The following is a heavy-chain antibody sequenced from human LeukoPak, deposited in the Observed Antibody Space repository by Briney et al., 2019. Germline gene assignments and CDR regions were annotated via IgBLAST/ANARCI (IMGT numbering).Heavy chain of an antibody. J-gene: IGHJ4*02. D-gene: IGHD2-15*01. CDR3: AKAGSVGYCSGGSCYSDY. CDR1: GGSFTSYY. Sequence: SETLSLTCTVSGGSFTSYYWSWIRQPAGKGLEWIGRIYTSGSTNYNPSLKSRVTMSVDTSKNQFSLKLSSVTAADTAVYYCAKAGSVGYCSGGSCYSDYWGQGTLVTVSS. V-gene: IGHV4-4*07. CDR2: IYTSGST.